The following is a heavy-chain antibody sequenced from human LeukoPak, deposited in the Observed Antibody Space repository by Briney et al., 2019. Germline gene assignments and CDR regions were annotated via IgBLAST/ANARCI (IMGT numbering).Heavy chain of an antibody. V-gene: IGHV3-33*01. CDR1: GFTFSNYG. D-gene: IGHD6-25*01. Sequence: PGGSLRLSCAASGFTFSNYGMHWVRQAPGKGLEWVAVIWYDGSKEYYVDSVKGRFTISRDNSKNTLFLQMNSLRADDTALYFCAGGDRNGWYFNYWGQGTLVAVSS. CDR2: IWYDGSKE. CDR3: AGGDRNGWYFNY. J-gene: IGHJ4*02.